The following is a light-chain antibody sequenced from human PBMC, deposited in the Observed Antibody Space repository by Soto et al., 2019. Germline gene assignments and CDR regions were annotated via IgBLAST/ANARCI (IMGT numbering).Light chain of an antibody. CDR3: QQYNSYSPT. CDR2: DAS. J-gene: IGKJ2*01. V-gene: IGKV1-5*01. Sequence: DIQMTQSPSTLSTSVGDRVTITCRASQSISSWLAWYQQKPGKATKLLIYDASSLESGVPSRFSGSGSGTEFTLTISSLQPDDFAPYYCQQYNSYSPTFGQGTKLEIK. CDR1: QSISSW.